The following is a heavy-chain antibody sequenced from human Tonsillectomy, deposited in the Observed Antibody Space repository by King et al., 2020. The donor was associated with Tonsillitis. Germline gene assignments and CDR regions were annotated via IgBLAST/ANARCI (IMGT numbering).Heavy chain of an antibody. D-gene: IGHD2-15*01. V-gene: IGHV4-31*03. Sequence: QLQESGPGLVKPSQTLSITYTFSGGSISIGAYYWTWIRQHPGKGLEWIGDVLNSGSTDYKPSLKSRVTISMDTSKNHFSLDLSSVTAADTAVYYCARVLSGGGDYDYWGQGTLVTVSS. CDR1: GGSISIGAYY. CDR2: VLNSGST. CDR3: ARVLSGGGDYDY. J-gene: IGHJ4*02.